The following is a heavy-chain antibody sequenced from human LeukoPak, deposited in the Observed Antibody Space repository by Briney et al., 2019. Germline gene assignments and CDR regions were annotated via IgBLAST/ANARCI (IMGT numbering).Heavy chain of an antibody. CDR1: GFTFSSYS. V-gene: IGHV3-48*04. CDR2: ISSSSSPI. Sequence: GGSLRLSCAASGFTFSSYSMNWVRQAPGKGLEWVSYISSSSSPIHYADSVKGRFTISRDNAKNSLYLQMNSLRAEDTAVYYCAAQDGFDIWGQGTVVTVSS. J-gene: IGHJ3*02. CDR3: AAQDGFDI.